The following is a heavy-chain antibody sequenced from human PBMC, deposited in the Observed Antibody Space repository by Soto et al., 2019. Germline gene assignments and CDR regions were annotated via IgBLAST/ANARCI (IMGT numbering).Heavy chain of an antibody. CDR1: GYTLTELS. Sequence: ASVKVSCKVSGYTLTELSMHWVRQAPGKGLEWMGGFDPEDGETIYAQKFQGRVTMTEDTSTDTAYMELSSLRSEDTAVYYCATVPLELMTTVTTPGVGFDYWGQGTLVTVSS. D-gene: IGHD4-17*01. V-gene: IGHV1-24*01. J-gene: IGHJ4*02. CDR2: FDPEDGET. CDR3: ATVPLELMTTVTTPGVGFDY.